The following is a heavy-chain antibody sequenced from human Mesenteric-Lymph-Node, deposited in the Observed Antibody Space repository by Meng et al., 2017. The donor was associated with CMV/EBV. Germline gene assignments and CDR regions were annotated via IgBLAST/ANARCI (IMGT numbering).Heavy chain of an antibody. CDR3: ARGRYYDSSGPRPYYFDY. CDR1: TFSSFG. D-gene: IGHD3-22*01. CDR2: IIPIFGTA. Sequence: TFSSFGISWVRQAPGQGLEWMRGIIPIFGTANYAQKFHGRVTITTDESTSTAYMELSSLRSEDTAVYYCARGRYYDSSGPRPYYFDYWGQGTLVTVSS. V-gene: IGHV1-69*05. J-gene: IGHJ4*02.